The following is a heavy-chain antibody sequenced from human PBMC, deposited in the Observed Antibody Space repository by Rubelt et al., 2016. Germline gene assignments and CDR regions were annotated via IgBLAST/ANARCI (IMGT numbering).Heavy chain of an antibody. CDR2: IYHTGST. D-gene: IGHD6-13*01. J-gene: IGHJ3*02. CDR1: GGSVSSDSYF. Sequence: QVQLQESGPGLVKPSETLSLTCTVSGGSVSSDSYFWSWIRQPPGKGLEWIGYIYHTGSTNYNSSLKSRVTVSIDTSKNQFSLKLGAVTAADTAVYYCARHEQQLAAFDIWGPGTMVTVSS. V-gene: IGHV4-61*01. CDR3: ARHEQQLAAFDI.